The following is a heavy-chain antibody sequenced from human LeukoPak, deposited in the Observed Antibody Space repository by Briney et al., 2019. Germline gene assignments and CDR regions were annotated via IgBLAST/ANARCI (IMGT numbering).Heavy chain of an antibody. CDR1: GYTFTGYY. CDR3: ARDIVGATDY. V-gene: IGHV1-8*02. Sequence: ASVKVSCKASGYTFTGYYMHWVRQAPGQGLEWMGWMNPNSGNTGYAQKFQGRVTMTRNTSISTAYMELSSLRSEDTAVYYCARDIVGATDYWGQGTLVTVSS. D-gene: IGHD1-26*01. CDR2: MNPNSGNT. J-gene: IGHJ4*02.